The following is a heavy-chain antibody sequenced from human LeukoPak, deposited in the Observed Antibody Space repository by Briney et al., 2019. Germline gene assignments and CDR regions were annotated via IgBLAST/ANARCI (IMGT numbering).Heavy chain of an antibody. CDR2: INPSGGST. CDR3: ARVAVGGHWFDP. J-gene: IGHJ5*02. D-gene: IGHD3-10*01. CDR1: GYTFTSYY. Sequence: GASVKVSCKASGYTFTSYYIHWVRQAPGQGLEWMGIINPSGGSTSYAQKFQGRVTMSRDMSTNTVYMELGSLRSEDTAVYYCARVAVGGHWFDPWGQGTLVTVSS. V-gene: IGHV1-46*01.